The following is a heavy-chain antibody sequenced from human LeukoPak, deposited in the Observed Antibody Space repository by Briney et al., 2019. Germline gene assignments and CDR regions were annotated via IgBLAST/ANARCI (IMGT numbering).Heavy chain of an antibody. CDR2: IYYSGST. V-gene: IGHV4-39*07. D-gene: IGHD5-24*01. CDR1: GGSISSSLYY. J-gene: IGHJ6*03. CDR3: SRGEMATTYSYYYYMDV. Sequence: SETLSLTCTVSGGSISSSLYYWGWIRQPPGKGLEWIGSIYYSGSTYYNPSLKSRVTISVDTSKNQFSLKLSSVTVADTAVYYCSRGEMATTYSYYYYMDVWGKGTTVTISS.